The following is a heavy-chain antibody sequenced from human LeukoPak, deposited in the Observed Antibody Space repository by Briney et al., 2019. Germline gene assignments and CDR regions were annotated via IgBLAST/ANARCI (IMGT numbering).Heavy chain of an antibody. CDR3: AELGITMIGGV. CDR2: ISGSGAKT. J-gene: IGHJ6*04. CDR1: GFTFSTYA. D-gene: IGHD3-10*02. Sequence: GGSLRLSCAASGFTFSTYAMNWVRQAPGKGLEWVSAISGSGAKTYYADSVKGRFTISRDNAKNSLYLQMNSLRAEDTAVYYCAELGITMIGGVWGKGTTVTISS. V-gene: IGHV3-23*01.